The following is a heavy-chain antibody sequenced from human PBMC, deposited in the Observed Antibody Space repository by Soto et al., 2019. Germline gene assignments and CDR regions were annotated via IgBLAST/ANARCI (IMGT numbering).Heavy chain of an antibody. V-gene: IGHV1-69*13. CDR3: ARVLTHPGIEVAGGSYWFDP. CDR1: GGTFSSYA. D-gene: IGHD6-19*01. CDR2: IIPIFGTA. Sequence: SVKVSCKASGGTFSSYAISWVRQAPGQGLEWMGGIIPIFGTANYAQKFQGRVTITADESTSTAYMELSSLRSEDTAVYYCARVLTHPGIEVAGGSYWFDPSGQGTLATVSS. J-gene: IGHJ5*02.